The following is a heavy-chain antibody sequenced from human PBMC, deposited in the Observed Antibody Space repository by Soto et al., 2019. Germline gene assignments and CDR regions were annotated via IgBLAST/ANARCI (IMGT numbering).Heavy chain of an antibody. CDR1: GYTFTSYA. V-gene: IGHV1-3*01. D-gene: IGHD3-22*01. Sequence: ASVKVSCKASGYTFTSYAMHWVRQAPGQRLEWMGWINAGNGNTKYSQKFQGRVTITRDTSASTAYMEPSSLRSEDTAVYYCARERGSGYYYGGVLDYWGQGTLVTVSS. CDR3: ARERGSGYYYGGVLDY. J-gene: IGHJ4*02. CDR2: INAGNGNT.